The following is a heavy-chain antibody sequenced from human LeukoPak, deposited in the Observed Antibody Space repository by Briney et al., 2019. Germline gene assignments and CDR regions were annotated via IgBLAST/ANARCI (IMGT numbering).Heavy chain of an antibody. Sequence: ASVKVSCKASGYTFTSYGISWVRQAPGQGLEWMGWISAYNGNTNYAQKLQGRVTMTTHTSTSTAYMELRSLRPDDTAVYYCARDCSSTSCYNYWGQGTMVTVSS. V-gene: IGHV1-18*01. CDR3: ARDCSSTSCYNY. CDR1: GYTFTSYG. CDR2: ISAYNGNT. J-gene: IGHJ4*02. D-gene: IGHD2-2*02.